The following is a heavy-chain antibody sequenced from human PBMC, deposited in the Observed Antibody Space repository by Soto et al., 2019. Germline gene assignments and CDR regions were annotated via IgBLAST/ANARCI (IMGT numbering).Heavy chain of an antibody. J-gene: IGHJ6*02. CDR1: GFTFSSYA. CDR2: ISYDGSNK. D-gene: IGHD5-12*01. CDR3: ARVRDGYNYYYYYGMDV. Sequence: GGSLRLSCAASGFTFSSYAMHWVRQAPGKGLEWVAVISYDGSNKYYADSVKGRFTISRDNSKNTLYLQMNSLRAEDTAVYYCARVRDGYNYYYYYGMDVWGQGTTVTVSS. V-gene: IGHV3-30-3*01.